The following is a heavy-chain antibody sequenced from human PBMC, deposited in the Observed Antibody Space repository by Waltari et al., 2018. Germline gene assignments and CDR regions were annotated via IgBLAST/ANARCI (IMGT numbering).Heavy chain of an antibody. CDR3: ARDIGYSSSSGAFDI. CDR2: IYYSGST. V-gene: IGHV4-59*01. D-gene: IGHD6-6*01. CDR1: GGSISSYY. J-gene: IGHJ3*02. Sequence: QVQLQESGPGLVKPSETLSLTCTVSGGSISSYYWSWIRQPPGKGLEWIGYIYYSGSTNYNHSLKSRVTISVDTSKNQFSLKLSSVTAADTAVYYCARDIGYSSSSGAFDIWGQGTMVTVSS.